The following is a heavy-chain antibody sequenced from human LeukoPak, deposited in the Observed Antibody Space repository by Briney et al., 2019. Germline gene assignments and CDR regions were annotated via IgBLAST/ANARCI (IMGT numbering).Heavy chain of an antibody. D-gene: IGHD6-19*01. V-gene: IGHV4-39*01. CDR1: GGSISSSSYY. Sequence: SETLSLTCTVSGGSISSSSYYWGWIRQPPGKGLEWIGSIYYSGSTYYNPSLKSRVTISVDTSKNQFSLKLSSVTAADTAVYYCASSIAVAGRGPFDIWGQGTMVIVSS. CDR2: IYYSGST. CDR3: ASSIAVAGRGPFDI. J-gene: IGHJ3*02.